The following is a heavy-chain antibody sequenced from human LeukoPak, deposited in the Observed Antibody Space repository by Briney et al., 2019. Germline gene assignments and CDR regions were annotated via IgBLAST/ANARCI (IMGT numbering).Heavy chain of an antibody. CDR1: GGSISSSSYY. Sequence: PSETLSLTCTVSGGSISSSSYYWGWIRQPPGKGLEWIGSIYYSGSTYYNPSLKSRVTISVDTSKNQFSLKLSSVTAADTAVYYCARAVGVGATTRSSYFDYWGQGTLVTVSS. CDR3: ARAVGVGATTRSSYFDY. V-gene: IGHV4-39*07. J-gene: IGHJ4*02. D-gene: IGHD1-26*01. CDR2: IYYSGST.